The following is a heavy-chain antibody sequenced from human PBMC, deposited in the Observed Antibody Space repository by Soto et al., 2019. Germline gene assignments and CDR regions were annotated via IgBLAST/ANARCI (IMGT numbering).Heavy chain of an antibody. V-gene: IGHV4-30-4*01. CDR3: ARGPSGDKVDY. D-gene: IGHD3-10*01. Sequence: QVQLQESGPGLVKPSQTLSLTCTVSGGSITSDYSCWSWIRQPPGEGLEWIGHIFDSGTTYTDPSLRSQVAIALETSEIHFSPPLSSVTAADTAVYYCARGPSGDKVDYWGQGALVTVSS. J-gene: IGHJ4*02. CDR2: IFDSGTT. CDR1: GGSITSDYSC.